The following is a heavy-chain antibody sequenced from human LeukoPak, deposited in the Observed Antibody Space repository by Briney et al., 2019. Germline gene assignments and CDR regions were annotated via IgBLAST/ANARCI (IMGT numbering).Heavy chain of an antibody. CDR1: GFTFDDYG. V-gene: IGHV3-20*04. J-gene: IGHJ6*03. D-gene: IGHD6-13*01. Sequence: PGGSLRLSCAASGFTFDDYGMSWVRQAPGKGLEWVSGINWNGGSTGYADSVKGRFTISRDNAKNSLYLQMNSLRAEDTALYYCAREGSRGAAAGTFSYYYYYMDVWGKGTTVTVSS. CDR3: AREGSRGAAAGTFSYYYYYMDV. CDR2: INWNGGST.